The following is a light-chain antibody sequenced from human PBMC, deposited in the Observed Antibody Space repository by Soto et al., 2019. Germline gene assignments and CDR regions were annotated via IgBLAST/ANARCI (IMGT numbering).Light chain of an antibody. CDR3: AAWDAGVSGPA. CDR2: RNN. J-gene: IGLJ2*01. CDR1: SSNIGSKY. V-gene: IGLV1-47*01. Sequence: QSALTQPPSAPGTPVQRVTISCSGSSSNIGSKYVYWYQQLPGTAPKLLMYRNNQRPSGVPDRFSGSKSGTSASLAISGLRSEDEADYYCAAWDAGVSGPAFGGGTKVTVL.